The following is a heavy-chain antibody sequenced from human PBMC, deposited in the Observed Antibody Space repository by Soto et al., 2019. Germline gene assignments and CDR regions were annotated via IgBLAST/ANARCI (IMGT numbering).Heavy chain of an antibody. CDR2: MSSSSSTI. CDR1: GFTFSRYT. V-gene: IGHV3-48*02. CDR3: ARVGYDILTGYQYFDY. D-gene: IGHD3-9*01. Sequence: PGGSLRLSCAASGFTFSRYTMNWVRQAPGKGLERLSYMSSSSSTIYYADSVKGRFTISRDNAKNSLYLQMNSLRDEDTAVYYCARVGYDILTGYQYFDYWGQGTLVTVSS. J-gene: IGHJ4*02.